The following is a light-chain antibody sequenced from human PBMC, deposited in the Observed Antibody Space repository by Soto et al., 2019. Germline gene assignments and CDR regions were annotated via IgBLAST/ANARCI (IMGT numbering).Light chain of an antibody. J-gene: IGKJ3*01. CDR2: GAS. CDR1: QSVSGN. CDR3: QQYNNWPPFT. Sequence: EIVMTQSPATLSVSPGERATLSCRASQSVSGNLAWYQQKPGQAPRLLIYGASTRATGIPARFSGSGSGTAFTLTINSLQSEDFAVYYCQQYNNWPPFTFGPGTKVDIK. V-gene: IGKV3-15*01.